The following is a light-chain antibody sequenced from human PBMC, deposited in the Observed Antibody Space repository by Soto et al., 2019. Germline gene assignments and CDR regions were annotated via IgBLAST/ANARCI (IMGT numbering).Light chain of an antibody. CDR2: DAS. Sequence: DIQMTQSPSTLSVSVGDRITITCRASQSIIKRLAWYQQKPGKAPKVLIYDASSLESGVPSRFSGSGSGTEFTLTISSLQHDDFATYYCQHYNSYPITFGQGTRLEI. CDR3: QHYNSYPIT. V-gene: IGKV1-5*01. J-gene: IGKJ5*01. CDR1: QSIIKR.